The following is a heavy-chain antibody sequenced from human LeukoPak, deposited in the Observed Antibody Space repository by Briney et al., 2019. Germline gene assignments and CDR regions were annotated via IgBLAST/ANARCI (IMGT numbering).Heavy chain of an antibody. Sequence: GGSLGLSCAASGFPVSTNYMTWVRQAPGKGLEWVSVIYSGGTTYYADSVKGRFSISRDNSKNALYLQMNSLRAEDTAVYYCARYDYGRSGFDYWGQGTLVTVSS. CDR1: GFPVSTNY. V-gene: IGHV3-66*01. CDR3: ARYDYGRSGFDY. D-gene: IGHD5-12*01. J-gene: IGHJ4*02. CDR2: IYSGGTT.